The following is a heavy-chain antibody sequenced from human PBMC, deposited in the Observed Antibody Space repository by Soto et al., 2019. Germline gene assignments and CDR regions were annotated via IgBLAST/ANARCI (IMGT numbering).Heavy chain of an antibody. D-gene: IGHD2-15*01. CDR1: GFTFSSYE. CDR3: ARSNTNGGNDY. J-gene: IGHJ4*02. Sequence: PGGSLRLSCAASGFTFSSYEMNWVRQAPGKGLEWVSYISSSGSTIYYADSVKGRFTVSRDNAKNSLYLQMNSLRAEDTAVYYCARSNTNGGNDYWGQGTLVTVSS. V-gene: IGHV3-48*03. CDR2: ISSSGSTI.